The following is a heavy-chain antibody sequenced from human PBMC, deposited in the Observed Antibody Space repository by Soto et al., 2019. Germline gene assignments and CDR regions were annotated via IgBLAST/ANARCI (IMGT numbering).Heavy chain of an antibody. J-gene: IGHJ6*02. CDR2: IYHTGIT. CDR3: ARFSSSGLYCYFSMDA. Sequence: PSETLSLTCAVSGFSISNNNWWTWVRQPPGQGLEWVGDIYHTGITNYSPSLKSRVTISVDKSKNQFSLKLTSVTAADTAVYYCARFSSSGLYCYFSMDACGQGTTVTVSS. D-gene: IGHD6-13*01. V-gene: IGHV4-4*02. CDR1: GFSISNNNW.